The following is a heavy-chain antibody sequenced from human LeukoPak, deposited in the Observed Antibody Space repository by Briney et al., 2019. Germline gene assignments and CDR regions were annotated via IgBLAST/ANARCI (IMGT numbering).Heavy chain of an antibody. CDR1: GFTFSSYS. Sequence: PGGSLRPSCAASGFTFSSYSMNWVRQAPGKGLEWVSFISSSISTIYYADSVKGRFTISRDNAKNSLYLQMNSLRAEDTAVYFCARVVSYYFDYWGQGTLVTVSS. J-gene: IGHJ4*02. CDR3: ARVVSYYFDY. V-gene: IGHV3-48*01. D-gene: IGHD5/OR15-5a*01. CDR2: ISSSISTI.